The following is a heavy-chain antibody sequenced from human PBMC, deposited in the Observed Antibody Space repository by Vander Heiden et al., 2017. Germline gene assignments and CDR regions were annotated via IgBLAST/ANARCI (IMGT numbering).Heavy chain of an antibody. CDR3: ARGSGADWYFDL. J-gene: IGHJ2*01. CDR1: GGSFSGYY. V-gene: IGHV4-59*01. Sequence: QVQLQESGPGLVKPSETLPLTCTVSGGSFSGYYWSWIRQPPGKGLEWIGYIYYSGSTNYNPSLKSRVTISVDTSKSQFSLKLSSVTAADTAVYYCARGSGADWYFDLWGRGTLVTVSS. CDR2: IYYSGST. D-gene: IGHD1-26*01.